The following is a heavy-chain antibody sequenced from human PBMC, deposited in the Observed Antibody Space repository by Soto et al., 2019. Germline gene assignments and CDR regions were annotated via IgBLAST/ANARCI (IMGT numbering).Heavy chain of an antibody. CDR1: GFTFSSYA. J-gene: IGHJ4*02. D-gene: IGHD6-19*01. V-gene: IGHV3-23*01. Sequence: GGSLRLSCAAPGFTFSSYAMSWVRQAPGKGLEWVSAISGSGGSTYYADSVKGRFTISRDNSKNTLYLQMNSLRAEDTAVYYCAKASPAIFGSGWPGYFDYWGQGTLVTVSS. CDR3: AKASPAIFGSGWPGYFDY. CDR2: ISGSGGST.